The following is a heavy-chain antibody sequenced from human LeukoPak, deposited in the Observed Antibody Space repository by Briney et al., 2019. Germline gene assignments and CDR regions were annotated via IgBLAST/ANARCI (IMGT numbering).Heavy chain of an antibody. Sequence: QPGGSLRLSCAASGFTFSSYGMHWVRQAPGKGLEWVAVIWYDGSNKYYADSVKGRFTISRDNSKNTLYLQMNSLGAEDTAVYYCARDPKMATIPSPAFLDYWGQGTLVTVSS. V-gene: IGHV3-33*01. D-gene: IGHD5-24*01. CDR2: IWYDGSNK. J-gene: IGHJ4*02. CDR1: GFTFSSYG. CDR3: ARDPKMATIPSPAFLDY.